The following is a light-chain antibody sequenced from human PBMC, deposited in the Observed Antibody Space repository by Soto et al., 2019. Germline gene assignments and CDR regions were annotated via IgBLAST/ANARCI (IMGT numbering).Light chain of an antibody. CDR1: GSNIGASYD. Sequence: QSVLTQPPEVSGAPGQWVTISCSGGGSNIGASYDVYWYRQLPGTAPKLLIYGDNNRPSGVPNRFSGSKSGTSASLAIAGLQSQDEADYYCQSYDSSLSGYVFGTGTKVTVL. CDR3: QSYDSSLSGYV. J-gene: IGLJ1*01. V-gene: IGLV1-40*01. CDR2: GDN.